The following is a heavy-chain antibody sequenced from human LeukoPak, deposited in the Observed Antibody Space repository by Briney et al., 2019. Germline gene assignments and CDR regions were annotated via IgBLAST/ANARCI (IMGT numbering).Heavy chain of an antibody. CDR1: GFTFSSYA. D-gene: IGHD3-22*01. Sequence: GGSLRLSCAASGFTFSSYAMHWVRQAPGKGLEWVSGISWNSGSIGYADSVKGRFTISRDNAKNSLYLQMNSLRAEDTALYYCAKGGYYSPGHFDYWGQGTLVTVSS. V-gene: IGHV3-9*01. CDR3: AKGGYYSPGHFDY. CDR2: ISWNSGSI. J-gene: IGHJ4*02.